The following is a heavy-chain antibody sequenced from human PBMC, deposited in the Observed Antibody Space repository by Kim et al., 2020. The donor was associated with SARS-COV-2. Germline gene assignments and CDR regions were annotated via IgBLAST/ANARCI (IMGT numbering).Heavy chain of an antibody. D-gene: IGHD1-20*01. CDR2: DASNT. J-gene: IGHJ4*02. Sequence: DASNTKYADSGKGRFTISRDNAKNTLYLQMNSLRTEDTAVYYCARSDNLDYWGQGTLVTVSS. CDR3: ARSDNLDY. V-gene: IGHV3-74*03.